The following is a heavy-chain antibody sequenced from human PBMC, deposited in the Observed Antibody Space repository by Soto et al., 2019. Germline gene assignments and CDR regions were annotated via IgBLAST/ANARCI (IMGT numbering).Heavy chain of an antibody. CDR3: ARDQEGYCSSTSCWDYYYYYMDV. J-gene: IGHJ6*03. CDR2: INAGNGNT. D-gene: IGHD2-2*01. Sequence: ASVKVSCKASGYTFTSYAMHWVRQAPGQRLEWMGWINAGNGNTKYSQKFQGRVTITRDTSASTAYMELSSLRSEDTAVYYCARDQEGYCSSTSCWDYYYYYMDVWGKGTTVTVSS. CDR1: GYTFTSYA. V-gene: IGHV1-3*01.